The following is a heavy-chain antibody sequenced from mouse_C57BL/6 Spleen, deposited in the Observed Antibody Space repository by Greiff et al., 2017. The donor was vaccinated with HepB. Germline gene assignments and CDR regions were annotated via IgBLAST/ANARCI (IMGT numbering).Heavy chain of an antibody. CDR1: GYTFTSYW. J-gene: IGHJ2*01. CDR3: ARSDTTVVATGGYYFDY. V-gene: IGHV1-64*01. D-gene: IGHD1-1*01. Sequence: QVQLKQPGAELVKPGASVKLSCKASGYTFTSYWMHWVKQRPGQGLEWIGMIHPNSGSTNYNEKFKSKATLTVDKSSSTAYMQLSSLTSEDSAVYYCARSDTTVVATGGYYFDYWGQGTTLTVSS. CDR2: IHPNSGST.